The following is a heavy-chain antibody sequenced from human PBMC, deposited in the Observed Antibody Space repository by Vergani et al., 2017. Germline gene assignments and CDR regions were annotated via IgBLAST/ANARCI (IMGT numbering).Heavy chain of an antibody. V-gene: IGHV1-69*01. J-gene: IGHJ3*02. CDR3: ARGDSSSFSLGFLYAFDI. CDR1: GGTFSSYA. D-gene: IGHD6-13*01. Sequence: QVQLVQSGAEVKKPGSSVKVSCKASGGTFSSYAISWVRQAPGQGLEWMGWIIPIFGTANYAQKFQGRVTITADESTSTAYMVLSSLRSEDTAVYYCARGDSSSFSLGFLYAFDIWGQGTMVTVSS. CDR2: IIPIFGTA.